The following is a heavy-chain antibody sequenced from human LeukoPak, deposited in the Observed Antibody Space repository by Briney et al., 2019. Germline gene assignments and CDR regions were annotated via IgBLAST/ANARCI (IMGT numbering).Heavy chain of an antibody. Sequence: PGGSLRLSCAASGFTFNDYWMHWVRQAPGQGLVWVSRINTDGSRIYYADSVKGRFTISRDNTKNTVYLEMNSLRAEDAAVYYCVRGGLMLYTIWLDPRGQGTLVTVSS. J-gene: IGHJ5*02. D-gene: IGHD2-8*01. CDR1: GFTFNDYW. CDR3: VRGGLMLYTIWLDP. V-gene: IGHV3-74*01. CDR2: INTDGSRI.